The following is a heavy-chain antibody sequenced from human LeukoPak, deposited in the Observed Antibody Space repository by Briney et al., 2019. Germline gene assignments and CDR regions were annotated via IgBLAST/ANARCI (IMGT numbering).Heavy chain of an antibody. CDR1: GFTFRTYP. CDR3: AKEKPETTAFDY. CDR2: ISGSGGTT. V-gene: IGHV3-23*01. J-gene: IGHJ4*02. D-gene: IGHD1-1*01. Sequence: LPGGSLRLSCVASGFTFRTYPMTWVRQAPGKGLEWVAIISGSGGTTHYADSVKGRFTISRDSFKNTLYLQMNSLRGEDTAVYHCAKEKPETTAFDYWGQGTLVTVSS.